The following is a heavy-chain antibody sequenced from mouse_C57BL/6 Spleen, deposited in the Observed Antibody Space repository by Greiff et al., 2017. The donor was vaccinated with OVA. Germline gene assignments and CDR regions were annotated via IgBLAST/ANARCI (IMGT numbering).Heavy chain of an antibody. D-gene: IGHD2-1*01. J-gene: IGHJ2*01. CDR3: ASNYPYYFDY. Sequence: VKLQESGAELARPGASVKLSCKASGYTFTSYGISWVKQRTGQGLEWIGEIYPRSGNTYYNEKFKGKATLTADKSSSTAYMELRSLTSEDSAVYFCASNYPYYFDYWGQGTTLTVSS. CDR1: GYTFTSYG. V-gene: IGHV1-81*01. CDR2: IYPRSGNT.